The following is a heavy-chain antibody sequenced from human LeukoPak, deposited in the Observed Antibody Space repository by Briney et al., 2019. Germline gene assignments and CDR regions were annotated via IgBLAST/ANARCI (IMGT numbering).Heavy chain of an antibody. CDR2: ISGSGDNT. CDR1: GFTFSSYA. V-gene: IGHV3-23*01. J-gene: IGHJ4*02. D-gene: IGHD2-15*01. CDR3: AKDGDLGYCSGGSCYSAY. Sequence: PGGSLRLSCAASGFTFSSYAMSWVRQAQGKGLEWSSAISGSGDNTYYADSVKGRFTISRDNSKNTLYLQMNSLRAEDTAVYFCAKDGDLGYCSGGSCYSAYWGQGTLVTVSS.